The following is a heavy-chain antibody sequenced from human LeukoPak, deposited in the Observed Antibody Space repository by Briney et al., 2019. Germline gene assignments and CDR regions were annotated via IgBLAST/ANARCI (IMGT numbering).Heavy chain of an antibody. Sequence: NPSETLSLTCTVSGGSISSGGYYWSWIRQHPGKGLEWIGYIFYSGTTYYNPSLKSRVTMSVDTSKNQFSLTLSSVTDADTAVYYCARAPLWFGELLAYGMDVWGQGTTVTVSS. CDR2: IFYSGTT. CDR1: GGSISSGGYY. CDR3: ARAPLWFGELLAYGMDV. V-gene: IGHV4-31*03. J-gene: IGHJ6*02. D-gene: IGHD3-10*01.